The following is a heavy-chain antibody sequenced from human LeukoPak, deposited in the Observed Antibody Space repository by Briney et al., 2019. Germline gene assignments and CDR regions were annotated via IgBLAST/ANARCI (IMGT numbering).Heavy chain of an antibody. CDR2: INTDGSST. CDR3: ARHRGYSGYERELG. J-gene: IGHJ4*02. CDR1: GFTFSSYW. V-gene: IGHV3-74*01. D-gene: IGHD5-12*01. Sequence: GGSLRLSCAASGFTFSSYWMHWVRQAPGKGLVWVSRINTDGSSTSYADSVKGRFTISRDNAKNTLYLQMNSLRAEDTAVYYCARHRGYSGYERELGWGQGTLVTVSS.